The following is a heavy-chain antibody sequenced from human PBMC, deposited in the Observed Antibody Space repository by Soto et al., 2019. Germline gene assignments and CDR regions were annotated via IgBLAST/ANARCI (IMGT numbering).Heavy chain of an antibody. Sequence: QITLKESGPTLVKPTQTLTLTCTFSGFSLSTSGVGVGWIRQPPEKALEWLGLIYWDDNKRYSPSLKSRLTITKDTSKSQVVLTMTNMDPVDTGTYYCAHTNYDILTGYYPRIYFHHWGQGTLVTVSS. CDR3: AHTNYDILTGYYPRIYFHH. V-gene: IGHV2-5*02. CDR2: IYWDDNK. CDR1: GFSLSTSGVG. J-gene: IGHJ1*01. D-gene: IGHD3-9*01.